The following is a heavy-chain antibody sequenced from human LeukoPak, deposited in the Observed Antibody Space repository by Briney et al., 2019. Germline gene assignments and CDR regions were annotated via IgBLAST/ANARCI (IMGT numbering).Heavy chain of an antibody. CDR2: IYDGGST. D-gene: IGHD1-20*01. CDR3: ARDITGTGPFDY. V-gene: IGHV3-53*01. Sequence: GGSLRLSCAASGFTFSSYDMHWVRQAPGKGLEWVSVIYDGGSTYYADSVKGRFTISRDNSKNTLYLQMNSLRAEDAAVYYCARDITGTGPFDYWGQGTLVTVSS. CDR1: GFTFSSYD. J-gene: IGHJ4*02.